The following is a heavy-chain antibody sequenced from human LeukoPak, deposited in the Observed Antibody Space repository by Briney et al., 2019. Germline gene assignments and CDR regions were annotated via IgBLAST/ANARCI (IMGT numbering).Heavy chain of an antibody. D-gene: IGHD6-13*01. CDR2: ISSSSSYI. CDR3: ARGIGRAAAGTGSDY. V-gene: IGHV3-21*01. CDR1: GFTFSSYS. Sequence: GGSLRLSCAASGFTFSSYSMNWVRQAPGKGPEWVSSISSSSSYIYYADSVKGRFTISRDNAKNSLYLQMNSLRAEDTAVYYCARGIGRAAAGTGSDYWGQGTLVTVSS. J-gene: IGHJ4*02.